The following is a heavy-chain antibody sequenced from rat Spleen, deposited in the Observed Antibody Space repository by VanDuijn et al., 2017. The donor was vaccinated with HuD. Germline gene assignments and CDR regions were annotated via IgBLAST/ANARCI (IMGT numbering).Heavy chain of an antibody. CDR3: ARWTTYFDY. Sequence: EVLLQESGPGLVKPSQSLSLACSVTFYSVTSSYRWSWIRKFPGNKMEWIGHISYSGSTTYNPSLKSRISITRDTSRNQFFLQLNSVTTEDTATYYCARWTTYFDYWGQGVMVTVSS. CDR1: FYSVTSSY. V-gene: IGHV3-1*01. J-gene: IGHJ2*01. CDR2: ISYSGST. D-gene: IGHD1-7*01.